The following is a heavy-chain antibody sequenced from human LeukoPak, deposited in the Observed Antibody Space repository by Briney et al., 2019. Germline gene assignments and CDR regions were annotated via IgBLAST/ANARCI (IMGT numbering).Heavy chain of an antibody. Sequence: GGSLRLSCAASGFTFSSYSMNWVRQAPGKGLEWVAVISYDGSNKYYADSVKGRFTISRDNSKNTLYLQMNSLRAEDTAVYYCARVRGNYYDSSGYYFDYWGQGTLVTVSS. J-gene: IGHJ4*02. D-gene: IGHD3-22*01. CDR2: ISYDGSNK. CDR1: GFTFSSYS. CDR3: ARVRGNYYDSSGYYFDY. V-gene: IGHV3-30*03.